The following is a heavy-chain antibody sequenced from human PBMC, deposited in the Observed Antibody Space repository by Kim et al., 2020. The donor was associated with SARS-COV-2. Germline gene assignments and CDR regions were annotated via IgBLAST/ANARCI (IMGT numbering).Heavy chain of an antibody. V-gene: IGHV3-23*01. J-gene: IGHJ4*02. Sequence: KGRFTISRDNSKNTLYLQMNSLRAEDTAVYYCAKESRIVVVPAAFPYFDYWGQGTLVTVSS. CDR3: AKESRIVVVPAAFPYFDY. D-gene: IGHD2-2*01.